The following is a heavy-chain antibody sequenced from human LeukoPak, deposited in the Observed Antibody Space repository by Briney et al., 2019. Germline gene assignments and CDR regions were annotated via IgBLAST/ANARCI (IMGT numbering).Heavy chain of an antibody. CDR1: GGTFSSYA. CDR2: IIPFFGTA. Sequence: ASVKVSCKASGGTFSSYAINWVRQAPGQGLEWMGGIIPFFGTAKYAQKVQGRVTITADESTSTAYMELRSLRSDDTAVYYCARILLGETDAFDIWGQGTMVTVSS. V-gene: IGHV1-69*13. CDR3: ARILLGETDAFDI. J-gene: IGHJ3*02. D-gene: IGHD2-21*01.